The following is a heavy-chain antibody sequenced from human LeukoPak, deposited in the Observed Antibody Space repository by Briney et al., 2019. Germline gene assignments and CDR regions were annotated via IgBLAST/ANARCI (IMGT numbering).Heavy chain of an antibody. D-gene: IGHD3-22*01. V-gene: IGHV4-31*03. J-gene: IGHJ4*02. CDR3: ARETGHYYDSSGYFLDY. CDR1: GGSISSGGYY. Sequence: PSETLSLTCTVSGGSISSGGYYWSWIRQHPGKGLEWIGYIYYSGSTYYNPSLKSRVTMSVDTSKNQFSLKLSSVTAADTAVYYCARETGHYYDSSGYFLDYWGQGTLVTVSS. CDR2: IYYSGST.